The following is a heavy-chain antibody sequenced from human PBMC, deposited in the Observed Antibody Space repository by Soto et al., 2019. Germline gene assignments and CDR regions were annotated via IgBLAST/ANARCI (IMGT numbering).Heavy chain of an antibody. CDR3: ASGGYYYYGMDV. Sequence: SETLSLTCAVYGGSFSGYYWSWIRQPPGKGLEWIGEINHSGSTNYNPSLKSRVTISVDTSKNQFSLKLSSVTAADTAVYYCASGGYYYYGMDVWGQGTTVTV. J-gene: IGHJ6*02. CDR1: GGSFSGYY. V-gene: IGHV4-34*01. CDR2: INHSGST.